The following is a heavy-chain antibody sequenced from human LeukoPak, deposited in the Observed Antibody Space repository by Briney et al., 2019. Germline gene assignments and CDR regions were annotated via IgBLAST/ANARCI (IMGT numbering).Heavy chain of an antibody. V-gene: IGHV3-13*01. CDR3: ARGARGEYYYDSSGYYSPFDY. J-gene: IGHJ4*02. D-gene: IGHD3-22*01. CDR1: GFTFSSYD. CDR2: IGTAGDT. Sequence: PGGSLRLSCAASGFTFSSYDMHWGRQATGKGLEWVSAIGTAGDTYYPGSVKGRFTISRENAKNSLYLQMNSLRAGDTAVYYCARGARGEYYYDSSGYYSPFDYWGQGTLVTVSS.